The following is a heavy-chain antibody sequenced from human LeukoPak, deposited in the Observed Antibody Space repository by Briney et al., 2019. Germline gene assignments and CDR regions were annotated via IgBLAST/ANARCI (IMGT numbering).Heavy chain of an antibody. Sequence: ASVKVSCKASGYTFTSYGISWMRQAPGQGLEWMGWISAYNGNTNYAQKLQGRVTMTTDTSTSTAYMELRSLRSDDTAVYYCARTSSPVIPGYFDYWGQGTLVTVSP. J-gene: IGHJ4*02. D-gene: IGHD3-16*02. CDR1: GYTFTSYG. CDR3: ARTSSPVIPGYFDY. CDR2: ISAYNGNT. V-gene: IGHV1-18*01.